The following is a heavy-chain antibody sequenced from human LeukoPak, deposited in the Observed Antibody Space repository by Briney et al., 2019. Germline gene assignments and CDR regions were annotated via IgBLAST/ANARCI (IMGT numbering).Heavy chain of an antibody. CDR2: INPNSGGT. D-gene: IGHD3-10*01. CDR3: ARATMVRGITFHPDY. CDR1: GYTFTGYY. J-gene: IGHJ4*02. Sequence: ASVKVSCEASGYTFTGYYMHWVRQAPGQGLEWMGWINPNSGGTNYAQKLQGRVTMTTDTSTSTAYMELRSLTSDDTAVYYCARATMVRGITFHPDYWGQGTLVTVSS. V-gene: IGHV1-2*02.